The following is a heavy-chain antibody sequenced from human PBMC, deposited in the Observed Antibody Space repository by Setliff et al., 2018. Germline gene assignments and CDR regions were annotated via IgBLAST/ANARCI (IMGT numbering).Heavy chain of an antibody. V-gene: IGHV3-74*03. CDR1: GFTFSRYW. D-gene: IGHD5-12*01. J-gene: IGHJ4*02. Sequence: LRLSCADSGFTFSRYWMHWVRQAPGKGLVWVSRLNEDGSITSYADSVKGRFTISRDNAKNTLYLQMNSLRAEDTAVYYCVRAFWTYSDYASLACFDYWGPGALVTVSS. CDR3: VRAFWTYSDYASLACFDY. CDR2: LNEDGSIT.